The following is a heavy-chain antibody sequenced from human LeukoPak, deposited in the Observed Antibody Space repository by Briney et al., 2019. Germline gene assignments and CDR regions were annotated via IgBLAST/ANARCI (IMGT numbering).Heavy chain of an antibody. Sequence: PSETLSLTCTVSGASISRGGFFWGWVRQHPGKALEWIGYINYSGTTFLTPSLQSPVSISVDTSKNQFSLNVTSMTVADTAVYFCAKDQSGGLDYWGQGVLVTVSS. CDR2: INYSGTT. D-gene: IGHD3-10*01. CDR1: GASISRGGFF. J-gene: IGHJ4*02. V-gene: IGHV4-31*01. CDR3: AKDQSGGLDY.